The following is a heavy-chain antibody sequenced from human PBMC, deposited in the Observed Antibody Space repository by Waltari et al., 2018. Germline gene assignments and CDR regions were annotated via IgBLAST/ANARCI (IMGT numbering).Heavy chain of an antibody. D-gene: IGHD2-15*01. J-gene: IGHJ4*02. Sequence: SGSAMHWVRQASGKGLEWVGRIRSKANIYATAYAASVKGRFTISRDDSKNTAYLQMNSLKTEDTAVYYCTFGYCSGGSCYRFDYWGQGTLVTVSS. CDR3: TFGYCSGGSCYRFDY. CDR1: SGSA. CDR2: IRSKANIYAT. V-gene: IGHV3-73*01.